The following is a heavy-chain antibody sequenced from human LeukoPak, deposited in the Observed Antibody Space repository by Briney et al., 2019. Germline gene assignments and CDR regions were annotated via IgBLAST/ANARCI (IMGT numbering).Heavy chain of an antibody. CDR3: ALYFDWLWGGNLDY. CDR1: GFTFSSYE. D-gene: IGHD3-9*01. Sequence: GGSLRLSCAASGFTFSSYEMNWVRQAPGKGLEGVSYISSSGSTIYYADSVKGRFTISRENAKNSLYLQMNSLRAEDTAVYYCALYFDWLWGGNLDYWGQGTLVTVSS. V-gene: IGHV3-48*03. J-gene: IGHJ4*02. CDR2: ISSSGSTI.